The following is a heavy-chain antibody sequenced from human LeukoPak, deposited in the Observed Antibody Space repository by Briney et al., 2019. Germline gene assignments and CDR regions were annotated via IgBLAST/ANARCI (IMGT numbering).Heavy chain of an antibody. CDR2: IYSGRST. CDR3: ARVMDIVATIGKTRYYYYYMDV. D-gene: IGHD5-12*01. Sequence: PGGSLRLSCAASGFTVSSNYMSWVRQAPGKALEWLSVIYSGRSTYYADSVKGRFTISRDNSKNTLYLQMNSLRADDTAVYYCARVMDIVATIGKTRYYYYYMDVWGKGTTVTVSS. CDR1: GFTVSSNY. V-gene: IGHV3-66*01. J-gene: IGHJ6*03.